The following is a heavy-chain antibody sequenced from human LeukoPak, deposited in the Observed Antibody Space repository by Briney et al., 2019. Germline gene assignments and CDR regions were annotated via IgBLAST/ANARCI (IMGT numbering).Heavy chain of an antibody. V-gene: IGHV1-2*06. Sequence: ASVKVSCKASGYTFTGYSIHWVRQAPGQGLEWMGRINPSTGTTTYAQKFKGRVIMTRDTPIGTAYMELSGLRFVDTAVYYCARDASNWSAFDSWGQGSLVTVSS. J-gene: IGHJ4*02. CDR3: ARDASNWSAFDS. D-gene: IGHD4-11*01. CDR2: INPSTGTT. CDR1: GYTFTGYS.